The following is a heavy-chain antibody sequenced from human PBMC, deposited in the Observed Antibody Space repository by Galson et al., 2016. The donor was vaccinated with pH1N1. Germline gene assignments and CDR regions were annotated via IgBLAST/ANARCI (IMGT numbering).Heavy chain of an antibody. V-gene: IGHV4-4*02. J-gene: IGHJ5*02. CDR3: ARDGGDYGGAGQYKYFDT. Sequence: ETLSLTCAVSGGSTRSSNWWSWVRQPPGKGLEWIGEIYQTETTKYNPSLKSRVTLSLDKSKNQFSLNLASVTAADTAVYYCARDGGDYGGAGQYKYFDTWGQGTLVTVSS. D-gene: IGHD4-23*01. CDR1: GGSTRSSNW. CDR2: IYQTETT.